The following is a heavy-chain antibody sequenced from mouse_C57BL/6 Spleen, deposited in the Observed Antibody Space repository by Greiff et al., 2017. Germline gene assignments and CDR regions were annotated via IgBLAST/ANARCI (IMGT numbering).Heavy chain of an antibody. CDR3: ARRYYSNRYAMDY. V-gene: IGHV1-64*01. CDR2: IHPNSGST. CDR1: GYTFTSYW. J-gene: IGHJ4*01. Sequence: QVQLKQPGAELVKPGASVKLSCKASGYTFTSYWMHWAKQRPGQGLEWIGMIHPNSGSTNYNEKFKSKATLTVDKSSSTAYMQLSSLTSEDSAVYYCARRYYSNRYAMDYWGQGTSVTVSS. D-gene: IGHD2-5*01.